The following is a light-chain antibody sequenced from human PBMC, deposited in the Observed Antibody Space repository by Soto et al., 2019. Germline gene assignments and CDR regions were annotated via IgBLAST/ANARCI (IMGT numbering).Light chain of an antibody. V-gene: IGKV2-28*01. CDR2: LGS. CDR1: QSLLYSNGYNY. J-gene: IGKJ4*01. CDR3: MQALQTPLT. Sequence: DIVMTQSPPSLPVTPGEPASISCRSSQSLLYSNGYNYLDWYLQKPGQSPQLLIYLGSYRASGVXDXXSGSGSGTDFTLKISRVEAEDAGVYYCMQALQTPLTFGGGTEVEIK.